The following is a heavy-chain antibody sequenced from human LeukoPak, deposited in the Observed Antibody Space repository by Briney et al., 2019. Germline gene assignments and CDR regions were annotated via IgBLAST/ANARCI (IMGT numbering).Heavy chain of an antibody. D-gene: IGHD6-19*01. J-gene: IGHJ4*02. CDR3: ARQSSSGPNDY. CDR2: IYYSGST. Sequence: PSETLSLTCTVSGGSMSGSISSHSWSWIRQPPGKGLEWIGYIYYSGSTNYNPSLKSRVTISVDTSKNQFSLKLSSVTAADTAVYYCARQSSSGPNDYWGQGTLVTVSS. V-gene: IGHV4-61*05. CDR1: GGSMSGSISSHS.